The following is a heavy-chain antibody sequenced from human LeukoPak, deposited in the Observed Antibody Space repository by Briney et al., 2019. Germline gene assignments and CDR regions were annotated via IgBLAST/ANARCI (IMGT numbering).Heavy chain of an antibody. V-gene: IGHV4-39*07. CDR1: GGSVSTSDYY. CDR3: ARVFDS. J-gene: IGHJ4*02. Sequence: SETLSLTCTVSGGSVSTSDYYWGWIRQSTVKGLEWIGDVFYTGKTNYNPSLRGRATISIDTSKNQFSLKLTYVTAADSAVYYCARVFDSWGQGTLVTVSS. CDR2: VFYTGKT.